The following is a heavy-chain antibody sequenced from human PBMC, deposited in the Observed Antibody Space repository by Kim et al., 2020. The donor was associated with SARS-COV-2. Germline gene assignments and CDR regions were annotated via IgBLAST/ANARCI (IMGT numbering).Heavy chain of an antibody. Sequence: GVNTFYAASVKGRFTISRDTSKSTLYLQMNSLRAEDTALYYCARTNNLDSWGQGTLVTVTS. D-gene: IGHD1-7*01. J-gene: IGHJ4*02. CDR3: ARTNNLDS. CDR2: GVNT. V-gene: IGHV3-23*01.